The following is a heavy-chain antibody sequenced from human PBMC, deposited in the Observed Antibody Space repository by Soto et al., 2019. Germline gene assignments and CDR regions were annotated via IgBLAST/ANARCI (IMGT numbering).Heavy chain of an antibody. CDR2: INPIFGAA. CDR3: AREGRHFDY. V-gene: IGHV1-69*01. CDR1: GGIFSSYA. J-gene: IGHJ4*02. Sequence: QVQLVQSGAEVRRPGTSVKVSCKASGGIFSSYAISWVRQAPGQGLEWMGAINPIFGAAHYAQKFQGRVTITADEITSTAYMELTGLSSDDTAVYSCAREGRHFDYWGQGTLVTVSS.